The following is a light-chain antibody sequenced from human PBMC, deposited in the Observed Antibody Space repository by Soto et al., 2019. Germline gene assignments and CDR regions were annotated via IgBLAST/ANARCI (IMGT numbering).Light chain of an antibody. J-gene: IGKJ4*01. Sequence: DIVMTQSPDSLAVSLGERATINCKSSQSVSYSSDKRNCLAWYQQKPGLPPKLLIYWASTRESGVPDRFSGTVSGTDFTLTISGLQAEDVAVYYCQQYYSSPLTFGGGTKVEVK. CDR1: QSVSYSSDKRNC. CDR2: WAS. V-gene: IGKV4-1*01. CDR3: QQYYSSPLT.